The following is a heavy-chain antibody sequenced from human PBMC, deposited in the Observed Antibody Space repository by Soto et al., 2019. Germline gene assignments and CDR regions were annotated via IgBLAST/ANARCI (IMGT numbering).Heavy chain of an antibody. CDR2: IIPTLGTI. D-gene: IGHD1-1*01. V-gene: IGHV1-69*01. J-gene: IGHJ4*02. Sequence: QVQLVQSGAGVRRPGSSVKVSCKASGNTFSGSAFSWVRQAPGQGLEWMGGIIPTLGTIDYAQKFQGRVTITADESTATSYMELNSLKSEDTAVYYCAVGLTTGTTREGFDYWGQGTLVTVSS. CDR3: AVGLTTGTTREGFDY. CDR1: GNTFSGSA.